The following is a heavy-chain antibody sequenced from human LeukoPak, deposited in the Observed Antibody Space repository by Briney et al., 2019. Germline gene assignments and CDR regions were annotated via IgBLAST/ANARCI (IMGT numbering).Heavy chain of an antibody. Sequence: SETLSLTCTVSGGSISGYYLSWIRQPAGKGLEWIGRIYSRGTTYNPSLKDRVTMSADTSRNHVSLTLNSVTAADTAVYYCARDSGTTGEVKFDPWGQGTLVTVSS. CDR3: ARDSGTTGEVKFDP. D-gene: IGHD3-10*01. J-gene: IGHJ5*02. V-gene: IGHV4-4*07. CDR1: GGSISGYY. CDR2: IYSRGT.